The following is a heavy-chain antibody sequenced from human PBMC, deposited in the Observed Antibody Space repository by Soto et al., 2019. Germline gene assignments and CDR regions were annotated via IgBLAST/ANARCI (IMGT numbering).Heavy chain of an antibody. J-gene: IGHJ4*02. CDR3: ARGDYYDIHDY. D-gene: IGHD3-22*01. Sequence: QVQLVQSGAEVKKPGASVKVSCKASGYTFTSYAMHWVRQAPGQSLEWMGWINAGNGNTKYSQKFQGRVTITRDTAASTAYMELSSLRSEDTAVYYCARGDYYDIHDYWGQGTLVTVSS. CDR1: GYTFTSYA. V-gene: IGHV1-3*01. CDR2: INAGNGNT.